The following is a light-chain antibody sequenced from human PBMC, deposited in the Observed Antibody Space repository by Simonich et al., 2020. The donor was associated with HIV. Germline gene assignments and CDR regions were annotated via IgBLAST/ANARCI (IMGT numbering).Light chain of an antibody. Sequence: EIVLTQSPATLSLSPGEITTPSCRASQSVSSYFAWYQQKPGQAPRLLIYDSSTRATGIPARFSGSGSGTDFTLTISSLEPEDFAVYYCQQRSNWPRTFGQGTKVEIK. V-gene: IGKV3-11*01. CDR3: QQRSNWPRT. CDR2: DSS. CDR1: QSVSSY. J-gene: IGKJ1*01.